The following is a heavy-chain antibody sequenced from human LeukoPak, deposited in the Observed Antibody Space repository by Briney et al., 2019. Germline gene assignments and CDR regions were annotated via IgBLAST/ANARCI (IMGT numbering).Heavy chain of an antibody. D-gene: IGHD6-19*01. Sequence: SETLSLTCAVYGESFNHYYWTWIRQPPGKGLEWIGEINQRGRINDNPSLRSRVTISVDTSRRQLSLRLTSVTAADTAMYYCATRSEDSGWSFDYWAQGNLVTVSS. J-gene: IGHJ4*02. CDR1: GESFNHYY. V-gene: IGHV4-34*01. CDR3: ATRSEDSGWSFDY. CDR2: INQRGRI.